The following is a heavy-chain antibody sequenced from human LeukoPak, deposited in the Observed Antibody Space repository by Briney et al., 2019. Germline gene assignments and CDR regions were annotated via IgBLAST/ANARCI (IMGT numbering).Heavy chain of an antibody. D-gene: IGHD6-13*01. Sequence: GGSLRLSCAASGFTFSSFGMHWVRQAPGKGLEWVAVIWYDASNKYYADSVKGRFTISRDNSKNTLYLQMNSLRDDDTAVYYCVRGVGVSRFNYLDSWGQGTLVTVSS. V-gene: IGHV3-33*01. CDR2: IWYDASNK. CDR3: VRGVGVSRFNYLDS. J-gene: IGHJ4*02. CDR1: GFTFSSFG.